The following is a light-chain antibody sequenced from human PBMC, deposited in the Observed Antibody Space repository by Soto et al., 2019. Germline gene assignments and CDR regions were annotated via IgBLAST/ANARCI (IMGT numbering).Light chain of an antibody. CDR2: GAS. Sequence: EIVLTQSPGTLSLSPGERATLSCRASQSVSSSYLAWYQQKPGQAPRLLIYGASSRATGIPDRFSGSGSGTDFTLTISRLAPEDFAVYYCQQDGSSPSWTFGQGTKVEIK. CDR1: QSVSSSY. CDR3: QQDGSSPSWT. J-gene: IGKJ1*01. V-gene: IGKV3-20*01.